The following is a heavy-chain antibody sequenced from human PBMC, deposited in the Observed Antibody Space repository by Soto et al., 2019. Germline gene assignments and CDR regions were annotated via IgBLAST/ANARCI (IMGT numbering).Heavy chain of an antibody. D-gene: IGHD2-15*01. CDR3: GGSSSQAY. CDR1: GFTFRSYG. V-gene: IGHV3-21*06. CDR2: ISASGNSL. J-gene: IGHJ4*02. Sequence: EVQLVESGGGLVKPGGSLRLSCRVSGFTFRSYGMNWVRQAPGKGLEWVSLISASGNSLNYADSVKGRFTISRDNANDSLYLQMNNLRDGDTAVYYCGGSSSQAYLGQGTLVIVSS.